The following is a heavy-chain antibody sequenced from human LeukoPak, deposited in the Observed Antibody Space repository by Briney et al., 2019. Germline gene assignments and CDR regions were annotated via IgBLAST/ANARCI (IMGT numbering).Heavy chain of an antibody. J-gene: IGHJ4*02. CDR2: MSPKSSNT. V-gene: IGHV1-8*03. CDR1: GYTFTSYD. Sequence: ASVKVSCKASGYTFTSYDINWVRQATGQELEWMGWMSPKSSNTGFAQKFQGRVTITRDTSISTAYMELSSLTSEDTAVYYCASGYDSRWGLDYWGQGTLVTVSS. D-gene: IGHD3-22*01. CDR3: ASGYDSRWGLDY.